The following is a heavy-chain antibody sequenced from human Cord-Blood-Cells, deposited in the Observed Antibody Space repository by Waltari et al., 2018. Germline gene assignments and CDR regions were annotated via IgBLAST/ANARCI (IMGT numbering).Heavy chain of an antibody. J-gene: IGHJ4*02. V-gene: IGHV4-34*01. CDR2: INHSGST. Sequence: QVQLQQWGAGLLKPSETLSLTCAVYGGSFSGYYWSWIRQPPGKGMAWSGEINHSGSTNYNPSLKSRFTISVDTSKNQFSLTLSAVTAADTAVYCCARGLRGLRYFDWLLPEYYFDYWGQGTLVTVSS. CDR1: GGSFSGYY. D-gene: IGHD3-9*01. CDR3: ARGLRGLRYFDWLLPEYYFDY.